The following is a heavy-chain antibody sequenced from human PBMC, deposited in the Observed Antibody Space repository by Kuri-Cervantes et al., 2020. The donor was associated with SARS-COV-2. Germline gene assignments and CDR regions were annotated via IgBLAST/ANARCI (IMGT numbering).Heavy chain of an antibody. Sequence: SETLSLTCTVSGGSISSTYYWGWVRQPPGKGLEWIGSFHYSGSTYYNPSLKSRVTMSVDTSKKKFSLKLSSVTAADTAVYYCASPSDITMVRGVIITGAFDIWGQGTMVTVSS. D-gene: IGHD3-10*01. CDR3: ASPSDITMVRGVIITGAFDI. V-gene: IGHV4-39*01. CDR2: FHYSGST. J-gene: IGHJ3*02. CDR1: GGSISSTYY.